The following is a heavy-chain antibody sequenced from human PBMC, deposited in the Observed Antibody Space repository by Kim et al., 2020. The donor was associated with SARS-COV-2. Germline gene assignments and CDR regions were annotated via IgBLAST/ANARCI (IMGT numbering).Heavy chain of an antibody. CDR2: VSYEGRNT. V-gene: IGHV3-30*18. Sequence: GGSLRLSCVASGFTFSNYGMHWVQAPGKGLEWVGIVSYEGRNTYYAGSVKGRFTISRDNSKNTLYLQMDSLRTEDTALYYCVKEAAFTTIVVDYYFDYWGQGALVTVSS. CDR1: GFTFSNYG. D-gene: IGHD3-22*01. J-gene: IGHJ4*02. CDR3: VKEAAFTTIVVDYYFDY.